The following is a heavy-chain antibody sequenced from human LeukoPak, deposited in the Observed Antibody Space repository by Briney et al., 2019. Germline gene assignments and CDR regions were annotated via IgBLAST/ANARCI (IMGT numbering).Heavy chain of an antibody. CDR2: IYSGGST. J-gene: IGHJ3*02. V-gene: IGHV3-53*01. D-gene: IGHD2-15*01. CDR1: GFTVSSNY. Sequence: TGGSLRLSCAASGFTVSSNYMSWVRQAPGKGLEWVSVIYSGGSTYYADSVKGRFTISRGNSKNTLYLQMNSLRVEDTAVYYCAREIYCSASSCTGGVFDIWGQGTMVTVSS. CDR3: AREIYCSASSCTGGVFDI.